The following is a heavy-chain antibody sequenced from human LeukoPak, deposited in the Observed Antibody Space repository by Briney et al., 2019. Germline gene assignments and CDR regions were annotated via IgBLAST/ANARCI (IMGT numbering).Heavy chain of an antibody. CDR2: IYYSGST. D-gene: IGHD6-19*01. J-gene: IGHJ4*02. Sequence: SETLSLTCTVSGGSISSYYWSWIRQPPGKGLEWIGYIYYSGSTNYNPSLNSRATMSVDTSKHQFSLKLNFVTAADTAVYYCARQGSGWYYFDYWGQGTVVTVSS. V-gene: IGHV4-59*08. CDR3: ARQGSGWYYFDY. CDR1: GGSISSYY.